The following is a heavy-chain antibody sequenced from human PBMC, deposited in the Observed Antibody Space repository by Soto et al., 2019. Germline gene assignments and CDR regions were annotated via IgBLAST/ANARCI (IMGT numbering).Heavy chain of an antibody. CDR3: ARGSYYYDSSGYYLY. D-gene: IGHD3-22*01. CDR2: IYYSGST. J-gene: IGHJ4*02. V-gene: IGHV4-30-2*05. CDR1: GGSISSGGYS. Sequence: PSETLSLTCAVSGGSISSGGYSWSWIRQPPGKGLEWIGYIYYSGSTYYNPSLKSRVTISVDTSKNQFSLKLSSVTAADTAVYYCARGSYYYDSSGYYLYWGQGTLVTAPQ.